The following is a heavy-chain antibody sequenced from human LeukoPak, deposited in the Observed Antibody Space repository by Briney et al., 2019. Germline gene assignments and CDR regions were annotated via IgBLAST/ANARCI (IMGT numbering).Heavy chain of an antibody. J-gene: IGHJ5*02. Sequence: VGSVRVSCKASGYTFTSYGMSWVRQAPGKGLEWMGWISADNGNTNYAQKLQGRVTMTPDTSTSTAYMELRSLTSYDTALYYCARGRVTLASAGTRNWFDPWGQGTLVTVSS. CDR2: ISADNGNT. V-gene: IGHV1-18*04. D-gene: IGHD6-13*01. CDR3: ARGRVTLASAGTRNWFDP. CDR1: GYTFTSYG.